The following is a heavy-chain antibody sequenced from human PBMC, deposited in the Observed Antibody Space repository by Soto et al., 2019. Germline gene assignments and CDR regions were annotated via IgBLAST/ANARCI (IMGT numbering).Heavy chain of an antibody. CDR2: IYRSGIT. V-gene: IGHV4-38-2*02. Sequence: SETLSLTCAVSGYSISSGYYWGWIRQPPGRGLEWMGSIYRSGITYYNPSLNSRVTISVDTPKNQFSLKLSSVTAADTAVYYCARDPLTIAAALGIDPWVQGTMVTVPS. CDR1: GYSISSGYY. D-gene: IGHD6-13*01. CDR3: ARDPLTIAAALGIDP. J-gene: IGHJ5*02.